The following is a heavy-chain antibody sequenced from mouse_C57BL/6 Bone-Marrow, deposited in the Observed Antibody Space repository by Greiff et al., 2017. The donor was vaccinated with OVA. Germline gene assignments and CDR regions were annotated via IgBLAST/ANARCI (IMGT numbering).Heavy chain of an antibody. V-gene: IGHV14-3*01. Sequence: VQLKESVAELVRPGASVKLSCTASGFNIKNTYMPWVKQRPEQGLEWIGRIDPANGNTKYAPKFQGKATITADTSSNTAYLQLSSLTSEDTAIYYCARTTVVAGDYWGQGTTLTVSS. CDR3: ARTTVVAGDY. J-gene: IGHJ2*01. D-gene: IGHD1-1*01. CDR1: GFNIKNTY. CDR2: IDPANGNT.